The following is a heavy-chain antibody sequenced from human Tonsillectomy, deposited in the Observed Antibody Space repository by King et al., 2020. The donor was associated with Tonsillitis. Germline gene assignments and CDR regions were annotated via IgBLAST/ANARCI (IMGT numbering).Heavy chain of an antibody. J-gene: IGHJ4*02. D-gene: IGHD3-9*01. Sequence: VQLVESGGGVVQPGRSLRLSCAASGFTFSYYAMHWVRQAPGKGLEWVALISNDGSNKYYADSVKGRFTISRDNSKNTLYLQMNSLRAEDTAMFYCARSFNIFTGPDYWGQGTLVTVSS. CDR1: GFTFSYYA. CDR2: ISNDGSNK. V-gene: IGHV3-30-3*01. CDR3: ARSFNIFTGPDY.